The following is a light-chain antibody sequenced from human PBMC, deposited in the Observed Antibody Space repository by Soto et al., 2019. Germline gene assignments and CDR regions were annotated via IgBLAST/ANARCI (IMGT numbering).Light chain of an antibody. CDR2: LNSDGSH. V-gene: IGLV4-69*01. CDR3: QTWGTGEVV. Sequence: QSVLTQSPSASASLGASVKLTCTLSSGHSSYAIAWHQQQPEKGPRYLMKLNSDGSHSKGDGIPDRFSGSSSGAERYLTISSLQSEDEADYYRQTWGTGEVVFGGGTKVTVL. J-gene: IGLJ2*01. CDR1: SGHSSYA.